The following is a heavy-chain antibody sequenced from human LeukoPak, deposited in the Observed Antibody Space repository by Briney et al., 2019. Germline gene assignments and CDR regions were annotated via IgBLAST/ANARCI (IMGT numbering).Heavy chain of an antibody. CDR1: GFTFSSYS. CDR2: ISSSSSYI. J-gene: IGHJ5*02. CDR3: AREVVAATHNWFDP. Sequence: GGSLRLSCAASGFTFSSYSMNWVRQAPGKGLEWVSSISSSSSYIYYADSVKGRFTISRDNAKNSLYLQMNSLRAEDTAVYYCAREVVAATHNWFDPWGQRTLVTVSS. V-gene: IGHV3-21*01. D-gene: IGHD2-15*01.